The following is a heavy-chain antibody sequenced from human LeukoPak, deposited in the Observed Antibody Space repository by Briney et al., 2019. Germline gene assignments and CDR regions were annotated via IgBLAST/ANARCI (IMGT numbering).Heavy chain of an antibody. CDR2: ISSSTSYI. Sequence: PGGSLRLSCAASGFTFSRYTMNWVRQAPGKGLEWVSSISSSTSYIYYADSVKGRLTISRDNAKNSLYLQMNSLRAEDTAIYYCARDPTPRYCSGGSCYTLYGMDVWGQGTTVTVSS. V-gene: IGHV3-21*01. D-gene: IGHD2-15*01. CDR1: GFTFSRYT. CDR3: ARDPTPRYCSGGSCYTLYGMDV. J-gene: IGHJ6*02.